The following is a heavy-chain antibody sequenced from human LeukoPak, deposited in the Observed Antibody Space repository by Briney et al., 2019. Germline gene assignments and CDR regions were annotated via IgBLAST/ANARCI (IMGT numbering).Heavy chain of an antibody. D-gene: IGHD6-6*01. CDR1: GFTFSSYA. J-gene: IGHJ4*02. CDR3: AKDLLRSPYSSSLYLDY. Sequence: GGSLRLSCAASGFTFSSYAMSWVRQAPGKGLEWVSAISGSGGSTYYADSVKGRFTISRDNSKNTLYLQMNSLRAEDTAVYYCAKDLLRSPYSSSLYLDYWGQGTLVTVSS. V-gene: IGHV3-23*01. CDR2: ISGSGGST.